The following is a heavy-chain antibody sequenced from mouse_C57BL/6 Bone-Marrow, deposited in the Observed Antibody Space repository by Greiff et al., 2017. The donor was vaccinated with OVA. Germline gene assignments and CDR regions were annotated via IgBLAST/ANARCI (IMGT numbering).Heavy chain of an antibody. CDR3: ARHGYGSPRDY. CDR2: ISSGGSYT. J-gene: IGHJ4*01. CDR1: GFTFSSSG. Sequence: EVKLVESGGDLVKPGGSLKLSCAASGFTFSSSGMSWVRQTPDQRLEWVATISSGGSYTYSPDSVKGRFTISRDNAKNTRYLQMSSLKSEDTAMYYWARHGYGSPRDYWGQGTSVTVSS. V-gene: IGHV5-6*01. D-gene: IGHD1-1*01.